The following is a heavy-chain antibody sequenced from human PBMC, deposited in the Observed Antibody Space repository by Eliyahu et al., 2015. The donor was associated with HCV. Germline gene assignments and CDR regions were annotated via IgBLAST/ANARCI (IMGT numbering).Heavy chain of an antibody. D-gene: IGHD2-15*01. J-gene: IGHJ6*02. V-gene: IGHV3-33*01. CDR3: VRDLQGHCSGGTCYMMLSDYGMDV. CDR2: IWYDGNNQ. CDR1: GFTFSAFD. Sequence: QVQLVESGGGVVPPGRSLKLACAASGFTFSAFDMXWVRPAPGQGLEWVXVIWYDGNNQYYADSVKGRLTISRDNSKNTLYLRMSSLRAEDTAVYYCVRDLQGHCSGGTCYMMLSDYGMDVWGQGTTVIVSS.